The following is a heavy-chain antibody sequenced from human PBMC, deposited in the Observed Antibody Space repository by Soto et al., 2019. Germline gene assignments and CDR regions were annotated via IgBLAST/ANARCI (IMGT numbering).Heavy chain of an antibody. D-gene: IGHD2-2*03. J-gene: IGHJ6*02. V-gene: IGHV3-30*18. CDR3: AKGMGIVVVPAATYYYYYGMDV. Sequence: QVQLVESGGGVVQPGRSLRLSCAASGFTFSSYGMHWVRQAPGKGLEWVAGISYDGSNKYYADYVKGRFTISRDNSKNTLNLQMNSLRDEETAVYYCAKGMGIVVVPAATYYYYYGMDVWGQGTTVTVSS. CDR2: ISYDGSNK. CDR1: GFTFSSYG.